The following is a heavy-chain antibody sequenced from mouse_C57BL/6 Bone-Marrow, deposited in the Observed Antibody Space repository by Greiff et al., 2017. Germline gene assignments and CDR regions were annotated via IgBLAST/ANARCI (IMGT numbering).Heavy chain of an antibody. CDR1: GYTFTDYE. CDR2: IDPETGGT. Sequence: VKLQESGAELVRPGASVTLSCKASGYTFTDYEMHWVKQTPVHGLEWIGAIDPETGGTAYNQKFKGKAILTADKSSSTAYMELRSLTSEDSAVYYCTDYDRIYYAMDYWGQGTSVTVSS. J-gene: IGHJ4*01. V-gene: IGHV1-15*01. CDR3: TDYDRIYYAMDY. D-gene: IGHD2-4*01.